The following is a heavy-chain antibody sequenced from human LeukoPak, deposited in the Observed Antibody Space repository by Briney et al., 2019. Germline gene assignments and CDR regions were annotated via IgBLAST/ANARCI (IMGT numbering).Heavy chain of an antibody. J-gene: IGHJ6*02. Sequence: SETLSLTCTVSGGSISSGSYYWSWIRQPAGKGLEWIGRIYTSGSTNYNPSLKSRVTISVDTSKNQFSLKLSSVTAADTAVYYCARRRSWLTTTYYYYGMDVWGQGTTVTVSS. V-gene: IGHV4-61*02. CDR3: ARRRSWLTTTYYYYGMDV. D-gene: IGHD6-19*01. CDR1: GGSISSGSYY. CDR2: IYTSGST.